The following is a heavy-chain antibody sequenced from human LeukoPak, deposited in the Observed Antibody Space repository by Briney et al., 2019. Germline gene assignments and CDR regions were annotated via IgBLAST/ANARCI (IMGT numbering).Heavy chain of an antibody. D-gene: IGHD3-10*02. J-gene: IGHJ3*02. Sequence: SETLSLTCTVSGGSISSYYWSWIRQPPGKGLEWIGYNYYSGSTNYNPSLKSRVTISVDTSKNQFSLKLSSVTAADTAVYYCARPLLSGYYYVGAFDIWGQGTMVTVSS. V-gene: IGHV4-59*08. CDR2: NYYSGST. CDR1: GGSISSYY. CDR3: ARPLLSGYYYVGAFDI.